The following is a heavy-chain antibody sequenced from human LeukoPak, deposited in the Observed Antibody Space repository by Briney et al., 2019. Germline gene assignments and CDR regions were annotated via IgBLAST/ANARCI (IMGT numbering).Heavy chain of an antibody. Sequence: GASVKVSCKVSGYTLTELSKHWVRQAPGKGLEWMGGFDPEDGETIYAQKFQGRVTMTEDTSTDTAYMELSSLRSDDTAVYYCARDPMLTMVRGVYNWFDPWGQGTLVTVSS. CDR1: GYTLTELS. J-gene: IGHJ5*02. D-gene: IGHD3-10*01. CDR2: FDPEDGET. CDR3: ARDPMLTMVRGVYNWFDP. V-gene: IGHV1-24*01.